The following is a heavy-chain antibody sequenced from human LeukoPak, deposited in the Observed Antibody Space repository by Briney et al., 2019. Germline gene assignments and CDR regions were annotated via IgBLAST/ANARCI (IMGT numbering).Heavy chain of an antibody. V-gene: IGHV4-59*01. CDR2: IYYSGST. Sequence: SETLSLTCTVSGGSISSYYWSWIRQPPGKGLEWIGYIYYSGSTNYNPSLKSRVTISVDTSKNQLSLKLSSVTAADTAVYYCARASVRYYYYGMDVWGQGTTVTVSS. D-gene: IGHD2-2*01. CDR1: GGSISSYY. J-gene: IGHJ6*02. CDR3: ARASVRYYYYGMDV.